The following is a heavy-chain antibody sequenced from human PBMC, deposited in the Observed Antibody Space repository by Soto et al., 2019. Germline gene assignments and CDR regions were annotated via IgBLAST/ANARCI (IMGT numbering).Heavy chain of an antibody. Sequence: GGSLRLSCAASWFTVSSNYMGWVRQAPGKGLEWVSSISTSIGATYYADSVKGRFTISRDDSKDTLYLQMNSLRAEDSAVYYCAKDRTVAARNFDYWGQGTQVTVSS. CDR3: AKDRTVAARNFDY. CDR2: ISTSIGAT. J-gene: IGHJ4*02. V-gene: IGHV3-23*01. D-gene: IGHD6-6*01. CDR1: WFTVSSNY.